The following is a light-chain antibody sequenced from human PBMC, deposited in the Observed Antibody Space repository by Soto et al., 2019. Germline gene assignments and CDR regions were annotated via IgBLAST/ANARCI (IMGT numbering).Light chain of an antibody. CDR3: QQYAGSPST. CDR1: QTVTSNY. J-gene: IGKJ1*01. V-gene: IGKV3-20*01. CDR2: GAS. Sequence: IVLTQSPGTLSLSPGERATLSCRASQTVTSNYLAWYQRKPGQAPRLLIYGASSRATDIPDRFSGIGSGTYFTLSITRLEPEDFAVYFCQQYAGSPSTFGRGTKVDIK.